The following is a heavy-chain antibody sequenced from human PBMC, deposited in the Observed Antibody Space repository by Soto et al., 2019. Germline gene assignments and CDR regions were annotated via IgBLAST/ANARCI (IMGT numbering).Heavy chain of an antibody. CDR1: GGSMNNYF. D-gene: IGHD3-16*01. Sequence: SETLSLTCAVSGGSMNNYFWSWIRQSAGKGLECIGRIYSSGSTYYNPSLKSRVTMSVDTSKNQFSLRLTSMTAADTAVYHCARGLSAFDPWGQGTLVTVSS. V-gene: IGHV4-4*07. CDR3: ARGLSAFDP. CDR2: IYSSGST. J-gene: IGHJ5*02.